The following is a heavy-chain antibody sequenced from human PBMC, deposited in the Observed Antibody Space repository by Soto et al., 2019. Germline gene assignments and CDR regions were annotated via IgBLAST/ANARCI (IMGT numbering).Heavy chain of an antibody. CDR3: AGQPTAGSYYDLGSYYYYYAMDV. V-gene: IGHV4-59*01. J-gene: IGHJ6*02. D-gene: IGHD3-10*01. CDR1: GDSISSYY. Sequence: SETLSLTCTVSGDSISSYYWSWIRQPPGKGLEWIGYIYYSGSTNYNPSLKSRVTISVDTSKNQFSLKLTSATAADTAVYYCAGQPTAGSYYDLGSYYYYYAMDVWGQGTTVTVSS. CDR2: IYYSGST.